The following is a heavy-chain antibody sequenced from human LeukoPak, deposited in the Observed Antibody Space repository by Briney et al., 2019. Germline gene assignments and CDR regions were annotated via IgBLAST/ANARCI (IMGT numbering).Heavy chain of an antibody. CDR3: ARVVRSGSYFRFDY. V-gene: IGHV4-39*07. Sequence: SETLSLTCTVSGGSISSSTSYYWGWIRQPPGKGLEWIGSIYYTGSTYYNPSLKSRVTISVDTSKNQFSLKLSSVTAADTAVYYCARVVRSGSYFRFDYWGQGTLVTVSS. CDR2: IYYTGST. J-gene: IGHJ4*02. D-gene: IGHD1-26*01. CDR1: GGSISSSTSYY.